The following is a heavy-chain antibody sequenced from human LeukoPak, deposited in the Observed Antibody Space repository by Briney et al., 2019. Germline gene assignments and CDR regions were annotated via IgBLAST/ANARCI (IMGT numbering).Heavy chain of an antibody. D-gene: IGHD4-17*01. J-gene: IGHJ4*02. CDR3: ARDSSEVTIDY. CDR1: GFTFGTYY. V-gene: IGHV3-48*03. Sequence: GGSLRLSCAASGFTFGTYYMNWVRQAPGKGLEWVSYISSSGSTIYYADSVKGRFTISRDNAKNSLYLQMNSLRAEDTAVYYCARDSSEVTIDYWGQGTLVTVSS. CDR2: ISSSGSTI.